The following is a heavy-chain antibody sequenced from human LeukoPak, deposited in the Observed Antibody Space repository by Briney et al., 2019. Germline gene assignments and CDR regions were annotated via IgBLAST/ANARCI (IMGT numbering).Heavy chain of an antibody. D-gene: IGHD3-10*01. J-gene: IGHJ5*02. V-gene: IGHV3-30*02. Sequence: GGSLRLSCAASGFIFSNYGMHWVRQAPGKGLEWVSYIRYDGSHKHYADSVKGRFTISREKSKKTLYLQMNSLRPEDTAMYYCAKDLLKEGSYGSGIDWFDPWGQGAQVTVSS. CDR1: GFIFSNYG. CDR3: AKDLLKEGSYGSGIDWFDP. CDR2: IRYDGSHK.